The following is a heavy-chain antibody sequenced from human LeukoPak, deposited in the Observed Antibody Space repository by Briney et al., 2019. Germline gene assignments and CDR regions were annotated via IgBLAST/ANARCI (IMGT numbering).Heavy chain of an antibody. D-gene: IGHD3-22*01. V-gene: IGHV4-30-4*01. CDR1: SGSISSGDYY. CDR3: AAGDSSGYYSGAEYFQH. CDR2: IYYSGST. J-gene: IGHJ1*01. Sequence: PSETLSLTCTVSSGSISSGDYYWSWIRQPPGKGLEWIGYIYYSGSTHYSPSLKSRLTISVDTSKNQFSLKLSSVTAADTAVYYCAAGDSSGYYSGAEYFQHWGQGTLVTVSS.